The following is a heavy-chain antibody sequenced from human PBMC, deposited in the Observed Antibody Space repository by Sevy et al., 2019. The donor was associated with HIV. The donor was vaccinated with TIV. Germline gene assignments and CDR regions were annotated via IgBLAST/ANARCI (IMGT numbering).Heavy chain of an antibody. J-gene: IGHJ4*02. CDR3: ARYPDIFCGDPSHYFDF. V-gene: IGHV3-7*01. Sequence: GGSLRLSCAASGFSFSKYWMSWVRQAPGKGLEWVANITEDGSQKNYVDSVKGRFTISRDNAKNLLYLQLNNLRAEDTAVYYCARYPDIFCGDPSHYFDFWGQGTLVTVSS. D-gene: IGHD3-9*01. CDR2: ITEDGSQK. CDR1: GFSFSKYW.